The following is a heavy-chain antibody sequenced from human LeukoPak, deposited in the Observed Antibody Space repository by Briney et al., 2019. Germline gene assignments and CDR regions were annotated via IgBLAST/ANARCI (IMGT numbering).Heavy chain of an antibody. V-gene: IGHV3-48*01. CDR3: ARDDNWNYGGYFDY. D-gene: IGHD1-7*01. Sequence: AGTLRLTCAASGFTFSSYSMNWVRQAPGKGLEWVSYISSSDSTIYYAESVKGRFTMSRDNAKNSLYLQMNSLRAEDTAVYYCARDDNWNYGGYFDYWGQGTLVTVSS. CDR2: ISSSDSTI. CDR1: GFTFSSYS. J-gene: IGHJ4*02.